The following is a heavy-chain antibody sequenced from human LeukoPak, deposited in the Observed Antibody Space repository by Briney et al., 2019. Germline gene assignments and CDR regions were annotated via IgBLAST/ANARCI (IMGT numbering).Heavy chain of an antibody. D-gene: IGHD3-22*01. CDR1: GFTFSSYE. CDR3: AKRGVVIRVILVGFHKESYYFDS. Sequence: GGSLRLSCAASGFTFSSYEMNWVRQAPGKGLEWVSYISSSGSTIYYADSVKGRFTISRDNAKNTLYLQMNSLRAEDTAVYFCAKRGVVIRVILVGFHKESYYFDSWGQGARVTVSS. CDR2: ISSSGSTI. V-gene: IGHV3-48*03. J-gene: IGHJ4*02.